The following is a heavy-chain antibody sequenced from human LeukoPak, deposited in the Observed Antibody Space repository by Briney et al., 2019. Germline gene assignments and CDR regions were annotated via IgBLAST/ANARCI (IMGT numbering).Heavy chain of an antibody. CDR3: ARSGYSSSWSWYYFDY. J-gene: IGHJ4*02. CDR1: GGTFSSYA. CDR2: IIPIFGAA. D-gene: IGHD6-13*01. V-gene: IGHV1-69*01. Sequence: SSVTVSCKASGGTFSSYAISLVRQAPGQGLEWMGGIIPIFGAANYAQKFQGRVTITADESTSTAYMELSSLRSEDTAVYYCARSGYSSSWSWYYFDYWGQGTLVTVSS.